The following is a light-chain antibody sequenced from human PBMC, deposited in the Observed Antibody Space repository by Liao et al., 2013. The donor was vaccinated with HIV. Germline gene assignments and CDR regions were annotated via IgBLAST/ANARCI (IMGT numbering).Light chain of an antibody. CDR3: QLWDSSSDHPYV. CDR1: NIGSKS. V-gene: IGLV3-21*01. J-gene: IGLJ1*01. Sequence: SYVLTQPPSVSVAPRKTASITCGGKNIGSKSVHWYQQKPGQAPVLLIYHASDRPSGIPERFSGSNSGNTATLTISRVEPGDEADYYCQLWDSSSDHPYVFGTGTQVTVL. CDR2: HAS.